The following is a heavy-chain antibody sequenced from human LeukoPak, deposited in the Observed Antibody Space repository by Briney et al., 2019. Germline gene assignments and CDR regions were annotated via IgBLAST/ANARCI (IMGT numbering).Heavy chain of an antibody. CDR3: ASTLMQLTRAWFDP. J-gene: IGHJ5*02. CDR2: ISSSSSTI. V-gene: IGHV3-11*04. D-gene: IGHD6-13*01. CDR1: GFTFSDYY. Sequence: PGGSLRLSCAASGFTFSDYYMSWLRQAPGKGLEWVSYISSSSSTIYYADSVKGRFTISRDNAKNSLYLQMNSLRAEDTAVYYCASTLMQLTRAWFDPWGQGTLVTVSS.